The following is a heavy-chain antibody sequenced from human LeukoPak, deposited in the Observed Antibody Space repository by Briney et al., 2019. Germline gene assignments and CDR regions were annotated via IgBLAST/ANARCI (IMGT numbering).Heavy chain of an antibody. J-gene: IGHJ4*02. V-gene: IGHV5-51*01. D-gene: IGHD1-7*01. CDR2: IFPDDSDT. CDR3: ARPRGGTTQPFDS. Sequence: GESLKISCQGSGYTFTTYWIGWVRQLPGKGLEWMGIIFPDDSDTIYSPSFQGQVTISADKSITTAYLQWSSLKASDTAMYYCARPRGGTTQPFDSWGQGTLVTVSS. CDR1: GYTFTTYW.